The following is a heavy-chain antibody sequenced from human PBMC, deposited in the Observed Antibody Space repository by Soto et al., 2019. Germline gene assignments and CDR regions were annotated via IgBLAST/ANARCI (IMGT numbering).Heavy chain of an antibody. Sequence: GESLKISCKGSGYSFITHWIAWVRQMPGKGLEWMGIIYPGDSDTRYSPSFQGQVTFSADKSISTAYLQWSSLEASDTAMYFCARPTYCSSTSCSPFDYWGRGTLVTVSS. CDR1: GYSFITHW. CDR2: IYPGDSDT. V-gene: IGHV5-51*01. D-gene: IGHD2-2*01. J-gene: IGHJ4*02. CDR3: ARPTYCSSTSCSPFDY.